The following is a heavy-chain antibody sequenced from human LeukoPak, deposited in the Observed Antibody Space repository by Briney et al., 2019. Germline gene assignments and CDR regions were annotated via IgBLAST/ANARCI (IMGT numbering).Heavy chain of an antibody. Sequence: GGSLRLSCAAAGFTFSNYGMNWVRQAPGKGLEWVSSVSSGSSYKYYADSVKGRFTISRDNAKNSLYLQINSLRAEDTAVYYCARNVEMATITPWFDPWGQGTLVTVSS. J-gene: IGHJ5*02. CDR2: VSSGSSYK. CDR3: ARNVEMATITPWFDP. CDR1: GFTFSNYG. V-gene: IGHV3-21*01. D-gene: IGHD5-24*01.